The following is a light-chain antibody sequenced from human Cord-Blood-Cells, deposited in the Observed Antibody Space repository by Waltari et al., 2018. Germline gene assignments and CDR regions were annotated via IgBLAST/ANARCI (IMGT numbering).Light chain of an antibody. Sequence: DIQRTQSPSYLSASVGERVTITCRASQSRSSYLNWYQQKPWKAPKLLIYASSSLQSGVPSRFSGSGSGTDFTLTISSLQPEDFATYYCKQSYSTPPWTLGQGTKLEIK. CDR3: KQSYSTPPWT. CDR1: QSRSSY. J-gene: IGKJ1*01. V-gene: IGKV1-39*01. CDR2: ASS.